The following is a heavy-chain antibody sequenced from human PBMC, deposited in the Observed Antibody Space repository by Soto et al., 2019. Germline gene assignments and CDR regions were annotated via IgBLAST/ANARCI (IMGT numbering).Heavy chain of an antibody. J-gene: IGHJ4*02. CDR2: MYNTGST. V-gene: IGHV4-59*01. CDR1: GGSISGYY. CDR3: ARPTYYYDSSGPPAY. D-gene: IGHD3-22*01. Sequence: PSETLSLTCTVSGGSISGYYWSWIRQPPGKGLEWIGYMYNTGSTVYNPSFKSRVTISVDTSKNQFSLKLNSVTAADTAVYYCARPTYYYDSSGPPAYWGQGTLVTVSS.